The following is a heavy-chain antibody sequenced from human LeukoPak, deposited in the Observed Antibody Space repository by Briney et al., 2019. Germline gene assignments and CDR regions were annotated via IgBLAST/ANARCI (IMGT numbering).Heavy chain of an antibody. J-gene: IGHJ5*02. CDR2: INPNSGHT. CDR1: GYTFTGYY. CDR3: AREGAAAEDVNWFDP. Sequence: ASVKVSCKASGYTFTGYYLHWVRQAPGQGLEYMGWINPNSGHTHYTQKFQDRVTMTRDTSISTAYMELTSLESDDTAIYYCAREGAAAEDVNWFDPWGQGTLVTVSS. V-gene: IGHV1-2*02. D-gene: IGHD6-25*01.